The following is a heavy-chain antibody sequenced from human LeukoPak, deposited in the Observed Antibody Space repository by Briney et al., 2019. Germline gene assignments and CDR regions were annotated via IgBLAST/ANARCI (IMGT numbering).Heavy chain of an antibody. J-gene: IGHJ4*02. CDR2: IYTSGTT. V-gene: IGHV4-61*02. CDR3: ASSPVAGTLGFDY. Sequence: SETLSLTCTVSGGSISSGSYYWSWIRQPAGKGLEWIGPIYTSGTTSYNPSLKSQVTISRDTSKTQSPRKLSSVTAADTAVYYCASSPVAGTLGFDYWGQGTLVTVSS. D-gene: IGHD6-19*01. CDR1: GGSISSGSYY.